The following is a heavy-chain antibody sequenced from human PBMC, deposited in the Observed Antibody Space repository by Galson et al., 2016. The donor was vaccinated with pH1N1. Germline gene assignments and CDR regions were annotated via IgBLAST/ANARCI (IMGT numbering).Heavy chain of an antibody. V-gene: IGHV3-72*01. CDR2: ITKRPEGYTT. CDR1: GFTLGDFY. CDR3: TRENHHKFDY. J-gene: IGHJ4*02. Sequence: SLRLSCAASGFTLGDFYMDWVRQAPGKGLEWVGRITKRPEGYTTQDAASVRGRFIISREDSKDLLYLQMNSLTTEDTVVYYCTRENHHKFDYWGQGTLITVSS.